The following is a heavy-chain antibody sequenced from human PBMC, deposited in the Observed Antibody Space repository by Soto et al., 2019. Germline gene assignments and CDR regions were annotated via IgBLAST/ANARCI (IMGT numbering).Heavy chain of an antibody. CDR3: AKDLNPGGTGYIEYYFDY. CDR1: GFSFSGFW. V-gene: IGHV3-74*01. J-gene: IGHJ4*02. Sequence: PGGSLRLSCAASGFSFSGFWMHWVRQAPGKGLVWVSRMFTDVSTTYYADSVKGRFTISRGNAKSTLYLQMNSLRDEDTAVYYCAKDLNPGGTGYIEYYFDYWGQGTLVTVSS. CDR2: MFTDVSTT. D-gene: IGHD2-15*01.